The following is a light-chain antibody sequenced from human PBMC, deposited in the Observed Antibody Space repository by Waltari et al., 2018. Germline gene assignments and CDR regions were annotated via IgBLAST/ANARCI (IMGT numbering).Light chain of an antibody. CDR1: QDILYNSNNKNY. CDR3: QQYYKTPS. Sequence: DIVMTQSPGSLVVSLGERATINCKSGQDILYNSNNKNYLAWYQHKPGQSPKLLFYWASTRASGCPDRFSGSGAGTDFTLTISRVQAEDVAIYYCQQYYKTPSFGGGTKVE. V-gene: IGKV4-1*01. J-gene: IGKJ4*01. CDR2: WAS.